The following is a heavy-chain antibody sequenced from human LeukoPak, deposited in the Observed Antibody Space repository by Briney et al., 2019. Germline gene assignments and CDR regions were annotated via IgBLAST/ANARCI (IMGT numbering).Heavy chain of an antibody. CDR2: INHSGST. CDR3: ARGPPDITGTTRWFDP. CDR1: GGSFSGYY. D-gene: IGHD1-7*01. J-gene: IGHJ5*02. Sequence: SQTLSLTCAVYGGSFSGYYWSWIRQPPGKGLEWVEGINHSGSTNYNPSLKSRVTISVDTSKNQFSLKLSSVSAADTAVYYCARGPPDITGTTRWFDPWGQGTLVTVSS. V-gene: IGHV4-34*01.